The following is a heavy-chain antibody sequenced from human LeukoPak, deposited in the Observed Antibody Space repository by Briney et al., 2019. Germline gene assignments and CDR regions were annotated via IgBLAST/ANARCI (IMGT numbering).Heavy chain of an antibody. V-gene: IGHV3-48*03. J-gene: IGHJ4*02. Sequence: PGGSLRLSCSASGFTFSSYEMNWVRQAPGKGLEWLSYISSSGGTIYYADSVKGRFSISRDNAKNSLYLQMNSLSVEDTAVYYCARAHPSDYWGQGTLVTVSS. CDR1: GFTFSSYE. CDR3: ARAHPSDY. CDR2: ISSSGGTI.